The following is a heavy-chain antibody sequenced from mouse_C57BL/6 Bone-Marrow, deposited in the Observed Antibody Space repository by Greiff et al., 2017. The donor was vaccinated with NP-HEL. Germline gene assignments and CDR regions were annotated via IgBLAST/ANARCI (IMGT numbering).Heavy chain of an antibody. Sequence: EVKVVESGAELVKPGASVKLSCTASGFNIKDYYMHWVKQRTEQGLEWIGRIDPEAGETKYAPKFQGKATITADTASNTAYLQLSSLTSEDTAVYYCASRYYAMDYWGQGTSVTVSS. CDR2: IDPEAGET. CDR3: ASRYYAMDY. CDR1: GFNIKDYY. J-gene: IGHJ4*01. V-gene: IGHV14-2*01.